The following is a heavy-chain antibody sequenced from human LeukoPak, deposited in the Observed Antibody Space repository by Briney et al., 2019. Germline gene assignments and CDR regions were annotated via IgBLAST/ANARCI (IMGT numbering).Heavy chain of an antibody. J-gene: IGHJ5*02. Sequence: SQTLSLTCAISGDSVSSNSAAWNWIRQSPLRGLEWLGRTYYRSKWYNDYAVSVKSRITINPDTSKNQFSLQLNSVTPEDTAVYYCARDGNWNDRWFDPWGQGTLVTVSS. CDR2: TYYRSKWYN. D-gene: IGHD1-1*01. CDR1: GDSVSSNSAA. CDR3: ARDGNWNDRWFDP. V-gene: IGHV6-1*01.